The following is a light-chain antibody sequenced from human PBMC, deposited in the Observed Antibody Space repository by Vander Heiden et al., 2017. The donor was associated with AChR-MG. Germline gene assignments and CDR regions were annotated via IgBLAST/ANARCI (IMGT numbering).Light chain of an antibody. J-gene: IGKJ4*01. Sequence: DIKMTQSPSTLSASVGDRVTITCRASQSISSWLAWYQQKPGKAPKLLIYKAYSLESGVPSRFSGSGSGTEFTLTISSLQPDDFATYYCQQYNSYPFFGGGTKVEIK. CDR1: QSISSW. V-gene: IGKV1-5*03. CDR3: QQYNSYPF. CDR2: KAY.